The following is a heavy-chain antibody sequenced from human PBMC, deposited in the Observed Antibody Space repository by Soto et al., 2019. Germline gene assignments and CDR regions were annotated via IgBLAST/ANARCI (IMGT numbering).Heavy chain of an antibody. CDR2: ISSTSNYK. V-gene: IGHV3-21*01. CDR1: GFIFSSYS. Sequence: GGALRLSCAASGFIFSSYSMNWVRQAPGKGLEWVSSISSTSNYKHYVDSVKGRFTISRDNTKNSLYLQMNSLRAEDTAIYYCTRDPIAVAGTGYWGQGTLVTVSS. J-gene: IGHJ4*02. D-gene: IGHD6-19*01. CDR3: TRDPIAVAGTGY.